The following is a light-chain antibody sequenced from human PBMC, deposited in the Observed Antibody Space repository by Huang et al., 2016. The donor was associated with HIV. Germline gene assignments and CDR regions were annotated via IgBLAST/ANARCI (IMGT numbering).Light chain of an antibody. CDR1: HRVSSL. V-gene: IGKV3-11*01. Sequence: EIVLTQSPATLSLSPGERATLSCRASHRVSSLLAWYQQKPGQAPRLLIYDASNRATGIPARFSGRGSGTDFTLTISSLEPEDFAVYYCQQRANWPLTFGGGTKVEIK. CDR2: DAS. J-gene: IGKJ4*01. CDR3: QQRANWPLT.